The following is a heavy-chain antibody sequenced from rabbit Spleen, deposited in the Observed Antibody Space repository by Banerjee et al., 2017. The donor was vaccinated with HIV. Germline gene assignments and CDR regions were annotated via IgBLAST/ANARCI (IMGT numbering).Heavy chain of an antibody. D-gene: IGHD8-1*01. CDR1: GFSFSSSYW. V-gene: IGHV1S45*01. CDR2: IYAGSSGST. J-gene: IGHJ6*01. Sequence: QEQLEESGGGLVKPEGSLTLACTASGFSFSSSYWIWWVRQAPGKGLEWIASIYAGSSGSTYSATWAKGRFTISKTSSTTVTLQMTSLTAADTATYFCARDAGSSFSSYGMDLWGQGTLVTVS. CDR3: ARDAGSSFSSYGMDL.